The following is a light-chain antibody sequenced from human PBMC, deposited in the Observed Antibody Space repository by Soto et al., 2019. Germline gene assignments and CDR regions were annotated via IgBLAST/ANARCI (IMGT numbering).Light chain of an antibody. J-gene: IGKJ1*01. Sequence: DIQMTQSPSAMSASVGDRVTITCRASQGINDNLAWFQQKPGQVPKRLIYGAFRLQRGVPSRFSGSGSGTECTSSISGLQPEDFATYYCLQHNTFPWTCGQGTKVEIQ. CDR1: QGINDN. CDR2: GAF. CDR3: LQHNTFPWT. V-gene: IGKV1-17*03.